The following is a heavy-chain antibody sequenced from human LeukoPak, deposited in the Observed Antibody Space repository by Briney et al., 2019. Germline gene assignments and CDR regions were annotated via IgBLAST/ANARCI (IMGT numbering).Heavy chain of an antibody. CDR2: MNAKSGVT. D-gene: IGHD7-27*01. J-gene: IGHJ4*02. Sequence: ASVKVSCKASGYTFTDSFIHWVRQAPGQGPEWMGRMNAKSGVTMYAQTLQDRVTMTRDTSIGTAYMELSRLTSDDTALYYCARDLASTSNWEFDYWGQGTLVTVSS. CDR1: GYTFTDSF. CDR3: ARDLASTSNWEFDY. V-gene: IGHV1-2*06.